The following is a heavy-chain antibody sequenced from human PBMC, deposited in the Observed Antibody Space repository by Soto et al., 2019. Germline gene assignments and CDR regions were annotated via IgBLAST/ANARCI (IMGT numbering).Heavy chain of an antibody. D-gene: IGHD1-26*01. CDR3: ARGDRGAFDI. Sequence: EVQLVESGGGLVQPGESLRLSCAASGFTFSYYWMHWVRQAPGKGLVWVSRIHSDGSSTTYADSVKGRFTISRDNARNTLYLKMKSLRVEDTVVYYCARGDRGAFDIWGQGTVVTVSS. V-gene: IGHV3-74*01. CDR1: GFTFSYYW. J-gene: IGHJ3*02. CDR2: IHSDGSST.